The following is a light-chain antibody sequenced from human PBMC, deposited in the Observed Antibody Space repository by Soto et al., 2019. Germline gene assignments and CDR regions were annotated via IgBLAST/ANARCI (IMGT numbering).Light chain of an antibody. CDR1: SSDVGNYIF. Sequence: ALTQPASVSGSPGQSITISCTGTSSDVGNYIFVSWYRQHPGKAPKLMIYDINNRPSGVSNRFSGSKSDNTASLTISGLQAEDEADYYCVSYTTSASYVFGTGTKVTVL. CDR2: DIN. V-gene: IGLV2-14*01. CDR3: VSYTTSASYV. J-gene: IGLJ1*01.